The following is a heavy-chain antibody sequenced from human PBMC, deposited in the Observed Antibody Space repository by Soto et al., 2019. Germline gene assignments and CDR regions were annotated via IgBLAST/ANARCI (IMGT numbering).Heavy chain of an antibody. D-gene: IGHD2-2*01. V-gene: IGHV4-30-2*01. CDR1: GGSISSGGYS. CDR2: MYHSVST. CDR3: ARVPDY. J-gene: IGHJ4*02. Sequence: QLQLQESGSGLVKPSQTLSLTCAVSGGSISSGGYSWRWIRQPPGKGLEWIGYMYHSVSTYYNPSLKSRVTISIDRSKNQFSLKLSSVTAAYTAVYYCARVPDYWGQGILVTVSS.